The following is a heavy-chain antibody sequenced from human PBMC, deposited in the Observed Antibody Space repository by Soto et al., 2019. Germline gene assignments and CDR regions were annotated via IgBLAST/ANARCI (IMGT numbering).Heavy chain of an antibody. Sequence: SVQVSFKASGHTFIDYYIHWVRQAPGQGLEWMGWINPNSGGTKYAPKFQGGVTMTRDTSITTAYMELSRLRSGDTAVYYCAREPATAKPEGVDFWGQGTLVTVSS. CDR2: INPNSGGT. V-gene: IGHV1-2*02. CDR3: AREPATAKPEGVDF. D-gene: IGHD1-1*01. CDR1: GHTFIDYY. J-gene: IGHJ4*02.